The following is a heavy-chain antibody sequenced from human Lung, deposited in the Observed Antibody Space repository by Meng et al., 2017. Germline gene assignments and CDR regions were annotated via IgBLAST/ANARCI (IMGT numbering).Heavy chain of an antibody. CDR2: INHSGST. Sequence: QVQQKEWGGGLLKPSETLSLTCVVSGGSFSDYYWSWIRQPPGKGLEWIGEINHSGSTNYNPSLESRATISVDTSQNNLSLKLSSVTAADSAVYYCARGPTTMAHDFDYWGQGTLVTVSS. D-gene: IGHD4-11*01. V-gene: IGHV4-34*01. CDR3: ARGPTTMAHDFDY. CDR1: GGSFSDYY. J-gene: IGHJ4*02.